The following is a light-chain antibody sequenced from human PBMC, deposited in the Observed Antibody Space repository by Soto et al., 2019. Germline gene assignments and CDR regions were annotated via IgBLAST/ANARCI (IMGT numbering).Light chain of an antibody. Sequence: DIQMTQSPSSLSASVGDRVTITCRASQGIRHYLAWYQHKPGKAPTLLMSGASNRASGVPVRFSGSGSGTDFTLTITRLEPEDFELYYCQQYGGFPITFGLGTRLEIK. V-gene: IGKV1-27*01. J-gene: IGKJ5*01. CDR2: GAS. CDR3: QQYGGFPIT. CDR1: QGIRHY.